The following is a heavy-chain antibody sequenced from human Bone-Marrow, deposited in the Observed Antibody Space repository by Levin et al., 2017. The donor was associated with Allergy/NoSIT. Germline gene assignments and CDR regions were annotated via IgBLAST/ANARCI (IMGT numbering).Heavy chain of an antibody. CDR2: INHSGST. J-gene: IGHJ4*02. CDR3: ARAHKIVVVVAATPGRDYFDY. D-gene: IGHD2-15*01. CDR1: GGSFSGYY. Sequence: PSETLSLTCAVYGGSFSGYYWSWIRQPPGKGLEWIGEINHSGSTNYNPSLKSRVTISVDTSKNQFSLKLSSVTAADTAVYYCARAHKIVVVVAATPGRDYFDYWGQGTLVTVSS. V-gene: IGHV4-34*01.